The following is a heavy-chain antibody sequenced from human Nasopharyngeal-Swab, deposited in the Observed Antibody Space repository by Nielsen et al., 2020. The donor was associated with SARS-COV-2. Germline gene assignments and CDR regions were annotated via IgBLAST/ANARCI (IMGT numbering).Heavy chain of an antibody. V-gene: IGHV4-34*01. D-gene: IGHD6-6*01. J-gene: IGHJ4*02. CDR3: ARGVPGY. CDR1: GGSFSGYY. CDR2: INHSGST. Sequence: SETLSLTCAVYGGSFSGYYWSWIRQPPGKGLEWIGEINHSGSTNYNPSLKSRVTISVDTSKNQFSLKLTSVTAADTAFYYCARGVPGYWSQGHLVTVSS.